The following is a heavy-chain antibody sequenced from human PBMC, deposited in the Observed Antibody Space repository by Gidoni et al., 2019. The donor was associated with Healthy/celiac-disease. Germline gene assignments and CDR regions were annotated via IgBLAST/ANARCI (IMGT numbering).Heavy chain of an antibody. J-gene: IGHJ5*02. CDR1: GGSISSSSYY. CDR3: ARRPDTAMDENWFDP. V-gene: IGHV4-39*01. CDR2: IYYSGST. D-gene: IGHD5-18*01. Sequence: QLQLQESGPGLVKPSETLSLTCTVSGGSISSSSYYWGWIRQPPGKGLEWIGSIYYSGSTYYNPSLKSRVTISVDTSKNQFSLKLSSVTAADTAVYYCARRPDTAMDENWFDPWGQGTLVTVSS.